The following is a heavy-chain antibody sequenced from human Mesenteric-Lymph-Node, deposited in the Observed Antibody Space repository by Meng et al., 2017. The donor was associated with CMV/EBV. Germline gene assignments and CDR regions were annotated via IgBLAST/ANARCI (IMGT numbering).Heavy chain of an antibody. J-gene: IGHJ3*02. CDR2: IYYSGST. CDR3: ARGGAMIVVDDAFDI. V-gene: IGHV4-59*01. D-gene: IGHD3-22*01. Sequence: SETLSLTCTVSGGSISSYYWSWIRQPPGKGLEWIGYIYYSGSTNYNPSLKSRVTISVDTSKNQFSLKLSSVTAADTAVYYCARGGAMIVVDDAFDIWGQGTMVTVSS. CDR1: GGSISSYY.